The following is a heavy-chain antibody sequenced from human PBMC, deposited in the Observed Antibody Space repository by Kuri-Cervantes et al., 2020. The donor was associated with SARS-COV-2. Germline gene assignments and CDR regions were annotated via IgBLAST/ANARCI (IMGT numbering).Heavy chain of an antibody. CDR1: GFTFSSYA. V-gene: IGHV3-64D*08. J-gene: IGHJ4*02. D-gene: IGHD3-10*01. CDR3: VSSRGENLDY. CDR2: ISSNGGST. Sequence: GESLKISCSASGFTFSSYAMHWVRQAPGKGLEYVSAISSNGGSTHYADSVKGRFTISRDNSKNTLYLQMSSLRAEDTAVYYCVSSRGENLDYWGQGTLVTVSS.